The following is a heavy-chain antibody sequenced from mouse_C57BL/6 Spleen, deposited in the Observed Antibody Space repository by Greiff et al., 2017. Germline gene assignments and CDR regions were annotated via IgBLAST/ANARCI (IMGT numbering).Heavy chain of an antibody. V-gene: IGHV3-8*01. CDR1: GYSITSDY. J-gene: IGHJ2*01. CDR3: ARYPAGGVTTGYFDY. CDR2: ISYSGST. D-gene: IGHD2-12*01. Sequence: EVQRVESGPGLAKPSQTLSLTCSVTGYSITSDYWNWIRKFPGNKLEYMGYISYSGSTYYNPSLKSRISITRDTSKNQYYLQLNSVTTEDTATYYCARYPAGGVTTGYFDYWGQGTTLTVSS.